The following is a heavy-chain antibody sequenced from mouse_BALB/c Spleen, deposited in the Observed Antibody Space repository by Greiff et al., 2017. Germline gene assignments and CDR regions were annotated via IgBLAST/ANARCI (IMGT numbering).Heavy chain of an antibody. V-gene: IGHV5-17*02. J-gene: IGHJ4*01. CDR3: ARDCNYPYAMDY. D-gene: IGHD2-1*01. CDR1: GFTFSSFG. Sequence: EVQVVESGGGLVQPGGSRKLSCAASGFTFSSFGMHWVRQAPEKGLEWVAYISSGSSTIYYADTVKGRFTISSDNPKNTLFLQMSSLRSEDTAMYYCARDCNYPYAMDYWGQGTSVTVSS. CDR2: ISSGSSTI.